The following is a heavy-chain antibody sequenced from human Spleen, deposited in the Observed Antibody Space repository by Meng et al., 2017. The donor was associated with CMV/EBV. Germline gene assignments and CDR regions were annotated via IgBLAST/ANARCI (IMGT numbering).Heavy chain of an antibody. J-gene: IGHJ4*02. Sequence: GESLKISCAASGFTFSSYSMNWVRQAPGKGLEWVSSISSSSSYIYYADSVKGRFTISRDNAKNSLYLQMNSLITEDTAVYYCAKERDIDYWGQGTLVTVSS. V-gene: IGHV3-21*01. CDR2: ISSSSSYI. CDR1: GFTFSSYS. CDR3: AKERDIDY.